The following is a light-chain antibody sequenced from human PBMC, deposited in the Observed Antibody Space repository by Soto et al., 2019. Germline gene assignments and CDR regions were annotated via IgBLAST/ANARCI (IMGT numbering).Light chain of an antibody. V-gene: IGKV3-11*01. Sequence: EIVLTQSPATLSLSPGERATLSCRASQSVSSYLAWYQQKPGQAPRLLFYDASNRATGIPARFRGSGSGTDFTLTISSLEPEDFAVYYCQQRSNWLTFGGGTKVEIK. J-gene: IGKJ4*01. CDR3: QQRSNWLT. CDR1: QSVSSY. CDR2: DAS.